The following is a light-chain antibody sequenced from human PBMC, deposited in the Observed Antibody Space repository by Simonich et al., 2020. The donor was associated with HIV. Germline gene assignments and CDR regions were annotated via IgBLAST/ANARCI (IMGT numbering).Light chain of an antibody. J-gene: IGLJ2*01. Sequence: QSALTQPPSASGSPGQSITLSCTGTSSDVGGYKYVSWYQQHPGKAPKLMIYEDSKRPSGVSNRFSASKSGNTASLTISGLQTEDEADYYCCSYARRSTLVFGGGTKLTVL. CDR3: CSYARRSTLV. CDR2: EDS. CDR1: SSDVGGYKY. V-gene: IGLV2-23*01.